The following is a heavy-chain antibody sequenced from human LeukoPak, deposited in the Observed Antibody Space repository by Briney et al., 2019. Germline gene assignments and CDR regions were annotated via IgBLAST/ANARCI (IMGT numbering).Heavy chain of an antibody. J-gene: IGHJ4*02. D-gene: IGHD1-1*01. CDR3: ARGRVRSHRTAPEY. CDR2: ISDDGRNK. CDR1: GFTFSDYA. Sequence: GGSLRLSCTASGFTFSDYAMHWVRQAPGKGLEWVAVISDDGRNKYYADSVKGGFTISRDNSKNTLSLQMNSLRDEDTAIYYCARGRVRSHRTAPEYWGQGTLVTVSS. V-gene: IGHV3-30*03.